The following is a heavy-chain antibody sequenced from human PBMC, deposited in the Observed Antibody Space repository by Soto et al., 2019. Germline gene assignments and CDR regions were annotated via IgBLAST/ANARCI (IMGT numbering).Heavy chain of an antibody. Sequence: QVQLQESGPGLVKPSETLSLTCTVSGGSITNYYCSWFRQPPGKGLEWIGYINYDGYSAYNLSLNRRVTLSMDASKTQFSLMLESVTATDTAVYYCVRNGFGPLHGLVDVWGPGTTVSVSS. V-gene: IGHV4-59*08. CDR1: GGSITNYY. D-gene: IGHD3-10*01. CDR3: VRNGFGPLHGLVDV. J-gene: IGHJ6*02. CDR2: INYDGYS.